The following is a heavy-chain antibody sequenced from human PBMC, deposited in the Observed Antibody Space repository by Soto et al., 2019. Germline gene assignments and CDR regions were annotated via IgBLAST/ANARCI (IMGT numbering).Heavy chain of an antibody. CDR2: IYYSGST. CDR3: ARDGDNYYGMDV. V-gene: IGHV4-30-4*01. D-gene: IGHD3-10*01. J-gene: IGHJ6*02. Sequence: PSETLSLTCTVPGGSISSGDYYWSWIRQPPGKGLEWIGYIYYSGSTYYNPSLKSRVTISVDTSKNQFSLKLSSVTAADTAVYYCARDGDNYYGMDVWGRGTTVTVSS. CDR1: GGSISSGDYY.